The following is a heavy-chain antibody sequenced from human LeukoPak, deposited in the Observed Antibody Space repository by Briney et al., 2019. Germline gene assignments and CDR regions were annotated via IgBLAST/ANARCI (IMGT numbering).Heavy chain of an antibody. J-gene: IGHJ4*02. V-gene: IGHV3-21*01. CDR3: TRVGEQLAFDF. CDR1: GFTFSGYT. D-gene: IGHD6-13*01. CDR2: ISASSTYI. Sequence: GGSLRLSCAASGFTFSGYTLNWVRQAPGKGLEWVSSISASSTYIYHADSVKGRFTISRDNAKNSVYLQVNSLRAEDTAVYYCTRVGEQLAFDFWGQGTLVTVSS.